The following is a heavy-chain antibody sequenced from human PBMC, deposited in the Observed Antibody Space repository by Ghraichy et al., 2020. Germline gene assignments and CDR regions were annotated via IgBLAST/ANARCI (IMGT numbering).Heavy chain of an antibody. J-gene: IGHJ4*02. Sequence: GVLRLSCAASGFTVSSNYMTWVRQAPGKGLEWVSVIYTRGTTYYADSVKGRFTISRDNSKHTLYLQMNSLRAEDTAIYYCARGVSLVGVSVEDYWGQGTLVTVSS. V-gene: IGHV3-53*01. CDR1: GFTVSSNY. D-gene: IGHD1-26*01. CDR2: IYTRGTT. CDR3: ARGVSLVGVSVEDY.